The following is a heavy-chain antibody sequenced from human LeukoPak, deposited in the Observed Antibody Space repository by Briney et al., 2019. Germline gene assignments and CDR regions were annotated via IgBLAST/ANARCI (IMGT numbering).Heavy chain of an antibody. V-gene: IGHV1-2*06. CDR2: VNPDSGGI. D-gene: IGHD3-22*01. CDR3: ARGQNYRDRSGYSDDTFDV. CDR1: GYTLTDNY. J-gene: IGHJ3*01. Sequence: ASVKVSCKASGYTLTDNYIHWVRKAPGQGLEWMGRVNPDSGGINYAPKFQGRVTMTRDTSITTAFVELRRLRSDDTATYYCARGQNYRDRSGYSDDTFDVWGHGTMITVSS.